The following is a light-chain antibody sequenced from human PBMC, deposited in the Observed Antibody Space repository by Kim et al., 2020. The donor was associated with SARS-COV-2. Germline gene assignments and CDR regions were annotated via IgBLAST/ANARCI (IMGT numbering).Light chain of an antibody. CDR3: QSYDSSLSALWV. J-gene: IGLJ3*02. CDR1: SSNIGAGYD. V-gene: IGLV1-40*01. CDR2: GNS. Sequence: VTMSCTGSSSNIGAGYDVHWYQQLPGKAPKLLIYGNSNRPSGVPDRFSGSKSGTSASLAITGLQAEDEADYYCQSYDSSLSALWVFGGGTKLTVL.